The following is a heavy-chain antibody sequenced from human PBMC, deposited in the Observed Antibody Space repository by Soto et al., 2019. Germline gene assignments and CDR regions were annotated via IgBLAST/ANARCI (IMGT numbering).Heavy chain of an antibody. J-gene: IGHJ4*02. CDR1: GGSISTDGYN. CDR3: ARGPAHFDPNGYPYLLTY. CDR2: LYYSGTS. Sequence: TLCLTGTLSGGSISTDGYNWSWIRQTPGKGLEWIGYLYYSGTSFYNPSLKSRVTISGDTSKNQFSLSLTFVTAADTAVYFCARGPAHFDPNGYPYLLTYWGQGILV. D-gene: IGHD2-8*01. V-gene: IGHV4-30-4*01.